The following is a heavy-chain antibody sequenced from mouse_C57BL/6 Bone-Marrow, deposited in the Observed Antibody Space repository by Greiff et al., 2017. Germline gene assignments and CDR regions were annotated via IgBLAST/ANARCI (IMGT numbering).Heavy chain of an antibody. CDR2: INPSTGGT. V-gene: IGHV1-42*01. CDR3: ARRASSGRYYCDY. Sequence: EVQLQQSGPELVKPGASVKISCKASGYSFTGYYMNWVKQSPEKSLEWIGEINPSTGGTTYNQKFKAKATLTVDKSSSTAYMQLKSLTSEDSAVYYCARRASSGRYYCDYWGQGTILTVSS. J-gene: IGHJ2*01. D-gene: IGHD3-2*02. CDR1: GYSFTGYY.